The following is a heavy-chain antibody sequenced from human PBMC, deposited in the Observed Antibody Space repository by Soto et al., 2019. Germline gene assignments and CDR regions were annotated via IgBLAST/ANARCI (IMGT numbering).Heavy chain of an antibody. CDR2: IYYSGST. V-gene: IGHV4-30-4*01. D-gene: IGHD2-15*01. J-gene: IGHJ4*02. Sequence: QVQLQESGPGLVKPSQTLSLTCTVSGGSISSGDYYWSWIRQPPGKGLEWIGYIYYSGSTYYNPSLQSRVTIAVDSAQHHFSLQLSSVTAAERAVYYWARTRLHDCGGGSCYGFGYDYRGQGTLVTVAS. CDR1: GGSISSGDYY. CDR3: ARTRLHDCGGGSCYGFGYDY.